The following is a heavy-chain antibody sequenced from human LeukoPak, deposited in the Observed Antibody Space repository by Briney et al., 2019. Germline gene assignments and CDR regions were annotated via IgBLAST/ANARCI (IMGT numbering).Heavy chain of an antibody. D-gene: IGHD3-22*01. Sequence: ASVKVSCKASGYTFTGYYMHWVRQAPGQGLEWMGWSNPNSGGTNYAQKFQGRVTMTRDTSISTAYMELSRLGSDDTAVYYCARDRVYYYDSSGPTRGMDVWGQGTTVTVSS. CDR2: SNPNSGGT. V-gene: IGHV1-2*02. CDR3: ARDRVYYYDSSGPTRGMDV. CDR1: GYTFTGYY. J-gene: IGHJ6*02.